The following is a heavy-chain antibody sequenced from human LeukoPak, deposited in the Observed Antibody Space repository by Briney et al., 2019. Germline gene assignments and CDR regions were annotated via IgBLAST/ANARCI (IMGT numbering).Heavy chain of an antibody. Sequence: GASVKVSCKASEYTFTNYYMHWVRQAPGQGLEWMGWINPNSGGTNYAQKFQDRVTMTRNTSISTAYMELSSLRSEDTAVYYCARGHYDSSGYYTFGYWGQGTLVTVSS. CDR3: ARGHYDSSGYYTFGY. J-gene: IGHJ4*02. CDR1: EYTFTNYY. D-gene: IGHD3-22*01. V-gene: IGHV1-2*02. CDR2: INPNSGGT.